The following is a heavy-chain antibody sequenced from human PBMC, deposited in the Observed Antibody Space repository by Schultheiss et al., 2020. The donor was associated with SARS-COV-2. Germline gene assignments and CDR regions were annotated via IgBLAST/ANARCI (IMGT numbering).Heavy chain of an antibody. Sequence: GSLRLSCAVYGGSFSGYYWSWIRQPPGKGLEWIGEINHSGSTNYNPSLKSRVTISVDTSKNQFSLKLSSVTAADTAVYYCARGSGPLDYWGQGTLVTVSS. CDR2: INHSGST. V-gene: IGHV4-34*01. J-gene: IGHJ4*02. CDR1: GGSFSGYY. CDR3: ARGSGPLDY.